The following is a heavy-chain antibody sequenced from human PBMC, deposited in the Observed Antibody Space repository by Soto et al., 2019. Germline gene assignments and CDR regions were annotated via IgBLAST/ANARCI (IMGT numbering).Heavy chain of an antibody. Sequence: QVQLVQSGAEVKKPGSSVKVSCKASGGTFSSYAISWVRQAPGQGLEWMGGIIPIFGTANYAQKFQGRVTVTADESASTGYMELGRLRSEDAAVYYCARYCYYGSGRPPYGMDVWGQGTTVTVSS. V-gene: IGHV1-69*12. CDR3: ARYCYYGSGRPPYGMDV. CDR1: GGTFSSYA. J-gene: IGHJ6*02. CDR2: IIPIFGTA. D-gene: IGHD3-10*01.